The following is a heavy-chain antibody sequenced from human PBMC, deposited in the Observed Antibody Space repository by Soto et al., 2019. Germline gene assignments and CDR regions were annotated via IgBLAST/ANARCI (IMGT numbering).Heavy chain of an antibody. V-gene: IGHV3-21*01. J-gene: IGHJ6*03. CDR1: GFSFSDYS. Sequence: PGGSLRLSCAASGFSFSDYSMNWVRQAPGKGLEWVSSISNIFTYIYYSDSVKGRFTISRDNAKNSLYLQMNSLRAEDTAVYYCVTSVVVLPGTLNYTDVWGKGTTVTVSS. CDR2: ISNIFTYI. D-gene: IGHD2-15*01. CDR3: VTSVVVLPGTLNYTDV.